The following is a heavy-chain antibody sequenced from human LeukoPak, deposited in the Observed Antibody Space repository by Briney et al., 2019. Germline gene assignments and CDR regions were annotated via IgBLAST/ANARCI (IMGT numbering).Heavy chain of an antibody. J-gene: IGHJ4*02. Sequence: GASVKVSCKASGYTFTSYDINWVRQATGQRLEWMGWMNPNSGNTGYAQKFQGRVTITRNTSISTAYMELSSLRSEDTAVYYCARGDGVIAARANDYWGQGTLVTVSS. CDR2: MNPNSGNT. V-gene: IGHV1-8*03. CDR1: GYTFTSYD. CDR3: ARGDGVIAARANDY. D-gene: IGHD6-6*01.